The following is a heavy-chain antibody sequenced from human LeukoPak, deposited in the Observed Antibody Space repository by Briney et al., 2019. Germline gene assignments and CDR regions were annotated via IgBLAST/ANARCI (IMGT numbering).Heavy chain of an antibody. V-gene: IGHV4-4*07. CDR2: IYTSGST. Sequence: SETLSLTCTVSGGSFSSYYWSWIRQPAGKGLEWIGRIYTSGSTNYNPSLKSRVTISVDTSKNQFSLKLSSVTAADTAVYYCARDVWFGAGRTFDYWGQGTLVTVSS. CDR1: GGSFSSYY. J-gene: IGHJ4*02. CDR3: ARDVWFGAGRTFDY. D-gene: IGHD3-10*01.